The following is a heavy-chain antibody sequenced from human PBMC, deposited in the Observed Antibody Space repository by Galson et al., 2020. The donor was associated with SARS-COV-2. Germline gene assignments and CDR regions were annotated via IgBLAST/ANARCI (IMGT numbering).Heavy chain of an antibody. D-gene: IGHD3-3*01. CDR2: ISGSGDNT. CDR1: GFTFSGYA. Sequence: GGSLRLSCAASGFTFSGYALSWVRQAPGKGLEWVSAISGSGDNTVSADSVKGRFTISRDKSKSVMYLQMNSLRAEDTAVYYCAKDRGDFWSGYYHLFDYWGQGTLGTVSS. J-gene: IGHJ4*02. CDR3: AKDRGDFWSGYYHLFDY. V-gene: IGHV3-23*01.